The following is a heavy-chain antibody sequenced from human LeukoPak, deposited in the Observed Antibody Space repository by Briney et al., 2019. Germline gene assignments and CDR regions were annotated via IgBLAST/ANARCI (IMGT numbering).Heavy chain of an antibody. CDR1: GYSFTSYW. CDR3: ARHSGSSHYCGSGSYYLDY. CDR2: IDPSDSYT. Sequence: GESLKISCKGSGYSFTSYWISWVRQMPGKGLEWMGRIDPSDSYTNYSPSFQGHVTISADKSISTAYLQWSSLKASDTAMYYCARHSGSSHYCGSGSYYLDYWGQGTLVTVSS. D-gene: IGHD3-10*01. V-gene: IGHV5-10-1*01. J-gene: IGHJ4*02.